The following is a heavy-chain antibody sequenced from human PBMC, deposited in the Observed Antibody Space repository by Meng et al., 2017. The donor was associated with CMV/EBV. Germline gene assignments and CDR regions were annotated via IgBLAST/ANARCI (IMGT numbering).Heavy chain of an antibody. J-gene: IGHJ4*02. CDR1: GFSHCTSGVG. CDR3: AHRGSYGYHGY. D-gene: IGHD5-18*01. Sequence: QLTSKEAGPTLVAPTKALWQACTFSGFSHCTSGVGVGWRRQPPGKALEWLALIYWDDDKNYSPSLKSSITITKDTSKNQVVLTMTNIDPLDTATYYCAHRGSYGYHGYWGQGTLVTVSS. CDR2: IYWDDDK. V-gene: IGHV2-5*02.